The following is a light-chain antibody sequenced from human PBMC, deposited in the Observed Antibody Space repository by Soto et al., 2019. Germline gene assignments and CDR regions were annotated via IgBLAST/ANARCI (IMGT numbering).Light chain of an antibody. V-gene: IGKV1-39*01. CDR3: QQSYTTPVYS. J-gene: IGKJ2*01. CDR2: AAS. Sequence: IQLTQSPSSLSASLGDRGTITCRASQNLIFYLNWYQKKPGKAPKLLLYAASNLQSGLPSRFSGSGSWTDLTLTISSLQPEDYANYFCQQSYTTPVYSFGQGTNVDIK. CDR1: QNLIFY.